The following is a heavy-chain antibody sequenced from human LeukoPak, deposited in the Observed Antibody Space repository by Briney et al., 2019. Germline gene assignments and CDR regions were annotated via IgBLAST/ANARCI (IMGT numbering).Heavy chain of an antibody. V-gene: IGHV4-34*01. J-gene: IGHJ4*02. Sequence: SETLSLTCAVYGGSFSGYYWSWIRQPPGKGREGIGEINHSGSTNYNPSLKSRVTISVDTSKNQFSLKLSSVTAADTAVYYCARHVHDFPSDYWGQGTLVTVSS. CDR2: INHSGST. D-gene: IGHD5/OR15-5a*01. CDR3: ARHVHDFPSDY. CDR1: GGSFSGYY.